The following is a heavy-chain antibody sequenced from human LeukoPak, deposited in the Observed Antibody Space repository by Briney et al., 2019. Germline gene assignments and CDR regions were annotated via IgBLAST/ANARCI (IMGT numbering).Heavy chain of an antibody. V-gene: IGHV3-48*03. D-gene: IGHD5-18*01. J-gene: IGHJ4*02. CDR1: GFTFSSYE. Sequence: GGSLRLSCAASGFTFSSYEMNWVRQAPGKGLEWVSYISSSGSTIYYADSVKGRFTISRDNAKNSLYLQMNSLRAEDTAVYYCARVTGGQLWTLDYWGQGTLVTVSS. CDR2: ISSSGSTI. CDR3: ARVTGGQLWTLDY.